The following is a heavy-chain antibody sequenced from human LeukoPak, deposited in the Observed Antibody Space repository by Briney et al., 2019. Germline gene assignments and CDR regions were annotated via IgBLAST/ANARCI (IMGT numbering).Heavy chain of an antibody. J-gene: IGHJ3*02. CDR1: GFSVRSYW. D-gene: IGHD1-26*01. Sequence: GGSLRLSCAVSGFSVRSYWMSWVRQAPGKGLVWVSRISSDGTIISYADSVKGRFTLSRDTAKNTLYLQMNSVRVDDTAVYYCVREHRILLGNDGFDIWGLGTMVTVSS. CDR3: VREHRILLGNDGFDI. CDR2: ISSDGTII. V-gene: IGHV3-74*01.